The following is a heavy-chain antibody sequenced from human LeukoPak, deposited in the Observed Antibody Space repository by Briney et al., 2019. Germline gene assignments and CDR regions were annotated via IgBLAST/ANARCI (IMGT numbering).Heavy chain of an antibody. Sequence: HPGGSLRLSCAASGFTFSSYWMSWVRQAPGKGLEWVANIKQDGGEKYYVDSVKGRFTISRDNAKNSLYLQMNSLRAEDTAVYYCARDGFYRYEQAEGYYYYYGMDVWGQGTTVTVSS. V-gene: IGHV3-7*01. CDR1: GFTFSSYW. J-gene: IGHJ6*02. CDR2: IKQDGGEK. CDR3: ARDGFYRYEQAEGYYYYYGMDV. D-gene: IGHD5-12*01.